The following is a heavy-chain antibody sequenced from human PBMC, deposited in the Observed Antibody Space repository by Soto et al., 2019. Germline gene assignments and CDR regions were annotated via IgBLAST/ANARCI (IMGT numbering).Heavy chain of an antibody. V-gene: IGHV1-18*01. J-gene: IGHJ5*02. Sequence: QVHLVQSGAEVKKPGASVKVSCKASGYSFIRYGITWVRQAPGQGLEWMGWISGYNNNTRYAEKMQGRVSMTTDPSTSTAQMELRSLTSDDTAIYYCARITIFGIVVGGKGLDPWGQGTLVTVSS. CDR3: ARITIFGIVVGGKGLDP. CDR2: ISGYNNNT. CDR1: GYSFIRYG. D-gene: IGHD3-3*01.